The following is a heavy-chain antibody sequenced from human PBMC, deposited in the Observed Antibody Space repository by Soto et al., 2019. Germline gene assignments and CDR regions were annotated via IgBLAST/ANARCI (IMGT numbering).Heavy chain of an antibody. V-gene: IGHV1-3*01. CDR1: GYTFTSYA. CDR2: INAGNGNT. Sequence: ASVKVSCKASGYTFTSYAMHWVRQAPGQRLEWMGWINAGNGNTKYSQKFQGRVTITRDTSASTAYMELSSLRSEDTAVYYCASDIFSYSSSWDYFSYWGQGTLVTVSS. D-gene: IGHD6-13*01. J-gene: IGHJ4*02. CDR3: ASDIFSYSSSWDYFSY.